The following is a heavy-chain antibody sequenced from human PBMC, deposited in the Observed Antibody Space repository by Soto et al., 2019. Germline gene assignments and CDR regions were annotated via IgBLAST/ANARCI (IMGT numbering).Heavy chain of an antibody. Sequence: PSETLSLTCAVSGGSISGSSWWSWIRQFPGKGLEWIGEIYHCGSTNYNPSLKSRVSLSVDTSKNLFSLEINSVTVSDTAIYYCARDPGRAVALDWGEGTLVTVSS. CDR2: IYHCGST. J-gene: IGHJ4*02. D-gene: IGHD6-19*01. CDR1: GGSISGSSW. V-gene: IGHV4-4*02. CDR3: ARDPGRAVALD.